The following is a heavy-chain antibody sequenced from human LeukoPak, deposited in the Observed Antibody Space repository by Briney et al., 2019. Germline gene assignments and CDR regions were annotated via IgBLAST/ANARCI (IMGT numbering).Heavy chain of an antibody. V-gene: IGHV4-39*07. Sequence: SETLSLICAVSGVSISGSSYYWGWIRQPPGKGLEWIGNVYYSGTTYYSPSLKSRVTISVDTSKNQFSLKLSSVTAADTAVYYCASPSIGSTTDYWGQGTLFTVSS. CDR3: ASPSIGSTTDY. D-gene: IGHD2/OR15-2a*01. CDR1: GVSISGSSYY. J-gene: IGHJ4*02. CDR2: VYYSGTT.